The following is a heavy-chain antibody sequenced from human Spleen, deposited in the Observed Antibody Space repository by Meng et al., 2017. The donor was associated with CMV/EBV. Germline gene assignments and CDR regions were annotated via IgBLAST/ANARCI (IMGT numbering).Heavy chain of an antibody. J-gene: IGHJ6*02. D-gene: IGHD2-21*01. CDR3: AREGELAYCGGDCYSLGMDV. Sequence: GESLKISCAASGFTFRNYWMTWVRQAPGKGLEWVANINQGGSEKHYLGSVRGRFTISRDNAKNSLYLQMNSLRAEDTAVYYCAREGELAYCGGDCYSLGMDVWGQGTTVTVSS. V-gene: IGHV3-7*01. CDR2: INQGGSEK. CDR1: GFTFRNYW.